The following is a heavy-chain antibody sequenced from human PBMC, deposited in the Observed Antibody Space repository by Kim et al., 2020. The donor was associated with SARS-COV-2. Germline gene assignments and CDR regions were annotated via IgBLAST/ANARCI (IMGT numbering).Heavy chain of an antibody. CDR3: ARDLRGEYYFDS. Sequence: YYADSVRGRFTISRDNSKNTLYLQMNGLRAEDTAVYYCARDLRGEYYFDSWGQGTLVTVSS. V-gene: IGHV3-23*01. J-gene: IGHJ4*02. D-gene: IGHD3-10*01.